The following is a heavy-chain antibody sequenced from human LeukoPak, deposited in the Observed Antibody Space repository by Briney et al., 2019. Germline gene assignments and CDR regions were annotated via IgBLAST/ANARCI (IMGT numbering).Heavy chain of an antibody. CDR2: IYYSGGT. V-gene: IGHV4-59*01. CDR1: GGSISSYY. J-gene: IGHJ4*02. D-gene: IGHD3-22*01. CDR3: ARVREDYYDSSGYYHCHFDY. Sequence: SETLSLTCTVSGGSISSYYWSWIRQPPGKGLEWIGYIYYSGGTNYNPSLQSRVTISVHTSKNQFSLKLSSVTAADTAVYYCARVREDYYDSSGYYHCHFDYWGQGTLVTVSS.